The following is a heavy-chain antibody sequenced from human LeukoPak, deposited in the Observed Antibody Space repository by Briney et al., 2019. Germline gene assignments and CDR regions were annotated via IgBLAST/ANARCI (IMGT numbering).Heavy chain of an antibody. J-gene: IGHJ4*02. Sequence: PGGSLRLSCAASGFTFSSYWMHWVRQAPGKGLVWVSRTNSDGKTTRYADSAKGRFTISRDNAKNTLYLQMNSLRPEDTAVYMAATLIDYWGQGTLVTVSS. V-gene: IGHV3-74*01. CDR3: ATLIDY. CDR1: GFTFSSYW. D-gene: IGHD2-15*01. CDR2: TNSDGKTT.